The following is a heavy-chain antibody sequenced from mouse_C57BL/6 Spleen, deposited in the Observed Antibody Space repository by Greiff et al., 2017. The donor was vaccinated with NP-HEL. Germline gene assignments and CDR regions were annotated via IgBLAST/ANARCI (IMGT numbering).Heavy chain of an antibody. CDR1: GFTFSSYG. V-gene: IGHV5-6*01. D-gene: IGHD2-3*01. CDR3: ARQRDDGYYDY. Sequence: EVMLVESGGDLVKPGGSLKLSCAASGFTFSSYGLSWVRQTPDQRLEWVATISSGGSYTYYPDSVKGRFTISRDNAKNTLYLQMSSLKSEDTAMYYCARQRDDGYYDYWGQGTTLTVSS. J-gene: IGHJ2*01. CDR2: ISSGGSYT.